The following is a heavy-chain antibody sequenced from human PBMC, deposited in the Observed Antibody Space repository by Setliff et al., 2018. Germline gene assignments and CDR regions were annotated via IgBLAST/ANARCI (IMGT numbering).Heavy chain of an antibody. CDR3: ARLALTGYDSSGYYYALEYYYYMDV. CDR1: GFSFSSYI. CDR2: ISTSSSTK. J-gene: IGHJ6*03. V-gene: IGHV3-48*01. Sequence: GGSLRLSCAASGFSFSSYIINWVRQAPGKGLEWISYISTSSSTKYYADSVKGRFTISRDNANQSLYLQMNSLRAEDTAVYYCARLALTGYDSSGYYYALEYYYYMDVWGKGTTVTVSS. D-gene: IGHD3-22*01.